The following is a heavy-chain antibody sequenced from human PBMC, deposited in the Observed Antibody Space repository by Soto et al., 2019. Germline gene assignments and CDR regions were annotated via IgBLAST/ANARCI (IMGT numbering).Heavy chain of an antibody. J-gene: IGHJ6*02. CDR1: GVTFSSYA. CDR2: VSAGGDMT. CDR3: ARGDRGGSGSPASYYYSGLDV. D-gene: IGHD3-10*01. V-gene: IGHV3-23*01. Sequence: DVQLLESGGDLVQPGGSLRLSCAASGVTFSSYAMSWVRQAPGKGLEWVSSVSAGGDMTYYSDSVKGRFPISRDNSNNALFLQMSCLRAEDTALYYCARGDRGGSGSPASYYYSGLDVWGQGTTVTVSS.